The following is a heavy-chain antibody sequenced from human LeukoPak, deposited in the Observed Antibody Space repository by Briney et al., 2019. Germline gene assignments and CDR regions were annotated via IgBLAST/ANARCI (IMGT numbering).Heavy chain of an antibody. CDR2: IKSKTDGGTT. CDR3: TTELWFGELLIYYYMDV. D-gene: IGHD3-10*01. CDR1: GFTFSNAW. V-gene: IGHV3-15*01. Sequence: GGSLRLSCAASGFTFSNAWMSWVRQAPGKGLEWVGRIKSKTDGGTTDYAAPVKGRFTISRDDSKNTLYLQMNSLKTEDTAVYYCTTELWFGELLIYYYMDVWGKGTTVTISS. J-gene: IGHJ6*03.